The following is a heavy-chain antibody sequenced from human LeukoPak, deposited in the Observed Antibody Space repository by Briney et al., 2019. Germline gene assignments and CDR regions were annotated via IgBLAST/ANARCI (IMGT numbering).Heavy chain of an antibody. CDR3: ARVRNYYYYYMDV. CDR1: GYTFTSYY. Sequence: ASVKVSCKASGYTFTSYYMHWVRQAPGQGLEWMGITNPSGGSTSYAQKFQGRVTMTRDMSTSTVYMELSSLRSEDTAVYYCARVRNYYYYYMDVWGKGTTVTVSS. D-gene: IGHD1-14*01. CDR2: TNPSGGST. J-gene: IGHJ6*03. V-gene: IGHV1-46*01.